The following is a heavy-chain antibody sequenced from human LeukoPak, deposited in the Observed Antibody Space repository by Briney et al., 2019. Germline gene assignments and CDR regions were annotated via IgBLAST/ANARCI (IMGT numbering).Heavy chain of an antibody. CDR3: AKDIRFLEWLSP. D-gene: IGHD3-3*01. J-gene: IGHJ5*02. CDR2: IRYDGSNK. CDR1: GFTFSSYG. V-gene: IGHV3-30*02. Sequence: PGGSLRLSCAASGFTFSSYGMHWVRQAPGKGLEWVAFIRYDGSNKYYADSVKGRFTISRDNSKNTLYLQMNSLRAEDTAVYYCAKDIRFLEWLSPWGQGTLVTVSS.